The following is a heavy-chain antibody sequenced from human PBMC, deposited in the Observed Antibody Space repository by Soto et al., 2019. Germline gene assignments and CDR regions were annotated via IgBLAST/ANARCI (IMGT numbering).Heavy chain of an antibody. CDR1: GFGFSNYA. V-gene: IGHV3-23*01. Sequence: EVQLLESGGNLVQPGGSLRLSCTASGFGFSNYAMSWVRQSPGKGLEWVSAIGLTGALTYYADSVKGRFIISRDNSKNTLFLQMNSLTAEDTALYYCAKLSGGLTETRLRHAGFWGRGTLVTVSS. D-gene: IGHD4-4*01. J-gene: IGHJ4*02. CDR2: IGLTGALT. CDR3: AKLSGGLTETRLRHAGF.